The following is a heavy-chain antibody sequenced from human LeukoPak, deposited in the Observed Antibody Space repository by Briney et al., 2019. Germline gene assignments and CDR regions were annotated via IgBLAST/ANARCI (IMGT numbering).Heavy chain of an antibody. CDR1: GGSISSSSYY. V-gene: IGHV4-39*07. D-gene: IGHD2-21*02. Sequence: PSETLSLTCTVSGGSISSSSYYWGWIRQPPGKGLEWIGSIYYSGSTYYNPSLKSRVTISVDTSKNQFSLKLSSVTAADTAAYYCARERRGDYYFDYWGQGTLVTVSS. J-gene: IGHJ4*02. CDR3: ARERRGDYYFDY. CDR2: IYYSGST.